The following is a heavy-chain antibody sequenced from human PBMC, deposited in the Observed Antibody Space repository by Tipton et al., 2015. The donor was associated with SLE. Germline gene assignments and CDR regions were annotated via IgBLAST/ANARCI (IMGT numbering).Heavy chain of an antibody. Sequence: TLSLTCTVSGGSISSYYWSWIRQPPGKGLEWIGYIYYSGSTYYNPSLKSRVTISVDTSKNQFSLKLSSVTAADTAVYYCARGSDYGDWSGYFDYWGQGTLVTVSS. CDR1: GGSISSYY. V-gene: IGHV4-59*08. D-gene: IGHD4-17*01. CDR2: IYYSGST. CDR3: ARGSDYGDWSGYFDY. J-gene: IGHJ4*02.